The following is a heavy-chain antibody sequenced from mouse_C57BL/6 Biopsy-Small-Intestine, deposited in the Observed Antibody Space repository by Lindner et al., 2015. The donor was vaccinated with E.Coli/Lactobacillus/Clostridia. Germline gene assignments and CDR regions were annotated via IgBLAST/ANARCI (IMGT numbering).Heavy chain of an antibody. J-gene: IGHJ1*03. CDR3: ARIRPWDV. CDR2: ISSGSSTI. Sequence: VQLQESGGGLVKPGGSLKLSCAASGFTFSDYGMHWVRQAPEKGLEWVAYISSGSSTIYYADTVKGRFTISRDNAKNTLFLQMTSLRSEDTAMYYCARIRPWDVWGTGTTVTVSS. CDR1: GFTFSDYG. V-gene: IGHV5-17*01.